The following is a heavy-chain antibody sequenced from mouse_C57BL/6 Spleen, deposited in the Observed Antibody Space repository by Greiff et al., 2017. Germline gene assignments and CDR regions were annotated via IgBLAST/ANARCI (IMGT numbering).Heavy chain of an antibody. J-gene: IGHJ3*01. CDR2: FYPGSGSI. CDR3: ARHEEAAYYASWFAY. D-gene: IGHD2-10*01. Sequence: QVHVKQSGAELVKPGASVKLSCKASGYTFTEYTIHWVKQRSGQGLEWIGWFYPGSGSIKYNEKFKDKATLTADKSSSTVYMELSRLTSEDSAVYFCARHEEAAYYASWFAYWGQGTLVTVSA. CDR1: GYTFTEYT. V-gene: IGHV1-62-2*01.